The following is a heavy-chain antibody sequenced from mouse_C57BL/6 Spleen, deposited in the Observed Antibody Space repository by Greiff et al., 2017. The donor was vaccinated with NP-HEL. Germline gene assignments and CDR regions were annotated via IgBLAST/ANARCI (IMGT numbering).Heavy chain of an antibody. D-gene: IGHD1-1*01. CDR3: ASADYYGGSPFEY. Sequence: VQLQQSVAELVRPGASVKLSCTASGFNIKNTYMHWVKQRPEQGLEWIGRIDPANGNTKYAPKFQGKATITADTSSNTAYLQLSSLTSEDTAMYYCASADYYGGSPFEYWGKGTTLTVSA. J-gene: IGHJ2*01. V-gene: IGHV14-3*01. CDR1: GFNIKNTY. CDR2: IDPANGNT.